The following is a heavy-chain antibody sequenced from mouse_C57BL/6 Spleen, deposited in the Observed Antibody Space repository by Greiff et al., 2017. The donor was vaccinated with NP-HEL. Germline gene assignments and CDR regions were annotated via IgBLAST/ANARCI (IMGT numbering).Heavy chain of an antibody. CDR3: ARLFAY. Sequence: VQLQQPGAELVRPGTSVKLSCKASGYTFTSYWMHWVKQRPGQGLEWIGVIDPSDSYTNYNQKFKGKATLTVDTSSSTAYMQLSSLTSEDSAVYYCARLFAYWGQGTLVTVSA. V-gene: IGHV1-59*01. CDR2: IDPSDSYT. J-gene: IGHJ3*01. CDR1: GYTFTSYW.